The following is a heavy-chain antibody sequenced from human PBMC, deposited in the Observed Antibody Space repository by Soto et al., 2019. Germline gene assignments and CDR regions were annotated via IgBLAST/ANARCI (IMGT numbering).Heavy chain of an antibody. CDR1: GFTFSSYA. J-gene: IGHJ4*02. CDR2: ISSGGTT. Sequence: EVQLLESGGALVQPGGSLRLSCAASGFTFSSYAMSWDRQAPGKGLEWVSSISSGGTTYYADSVKGRFTISRDDSENTLYLQMSTLRAEDTAVYYCSKGGATVTTDWGQGTLVTVSS. V-gene: IGHV3-23*01. CDR3: SKGGATVTTD. D-gene: IGHD4-17*01.